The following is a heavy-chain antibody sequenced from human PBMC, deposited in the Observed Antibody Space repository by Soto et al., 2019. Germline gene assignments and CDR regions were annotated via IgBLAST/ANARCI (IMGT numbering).Heavy chain of an antibody. CDR1: GGSISSGDYY. CDR2: IYYSGST. D-gene: IGHD6-19*01. CDR3: ARVPGYSSIFIDY. J-gene: IGHJ4*02. V-gene: IGHV4-30-4*01. Sequence: TLSLTCTVSGGSISSGDYYWSWIRQPPGKGLEWIGYIYYSGSTYYNPSLKSRVTISVDTSKNQFSLKLSSVTAADTAVYYCARVPGYSSIFIDYWGQGTLVTVSS.